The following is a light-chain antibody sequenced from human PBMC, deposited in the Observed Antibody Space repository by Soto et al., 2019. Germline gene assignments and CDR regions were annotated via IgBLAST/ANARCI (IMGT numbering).Light chain of an antibody. CDR3: QSYDSSLSGVV. CDR2: GNS. J-gene: IGLJ2*01. Sequence: QSVLTQPPSVSGAPGQRVTISCTGSSSNIGAGYDVHWYQQLPGTAPKLLIYGNSNRPSGVPDRFSGSKSGTSASLAITGLXAEDEADYYCQSYDSSLSGVVFGGGTKVTVL. V-gene: IGLV1-40*01. CDR1: SSNIGAGYD.